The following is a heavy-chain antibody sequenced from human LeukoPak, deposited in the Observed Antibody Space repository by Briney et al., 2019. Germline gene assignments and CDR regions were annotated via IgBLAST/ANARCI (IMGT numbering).Heavy chain of an antibody. Sequence: GRSLRLYCATSGFIFRNYWMTWVRQAPGKGLEWVASITHDGSDKYYVDSVKGRFIISRDNGDNSLYLQMDSLRVADTALYYCARAPDSSGWHFDYWGHGTLVSVSS. CDR2: ITHDGSDK. J-gene: IGHJ4*01. CDR1: GFIFRNYW. CDR3: ARAPDSSGWHFDY. D-gene: IGHD3-22*01. V-gene: IGHV3-7*01.